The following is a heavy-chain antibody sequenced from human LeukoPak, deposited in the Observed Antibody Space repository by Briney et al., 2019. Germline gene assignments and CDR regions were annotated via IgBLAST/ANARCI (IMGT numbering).Heavy chain of an antibody. Sequence: SETLSLTCAVYGGSFSGYYWSWIRQPPGKGLEWIGEINHSGGTNYNPSLKSRVTISVDTSKNQFSLKLSSVTAADTAVYYCARTPLYYDFWSGYYQADYFDYWGQGTLVTVSS. CDR1: GGSFSGYY. CDR2: INHSGGT. V-gene: IGHV4-34*01. CDR3: ARTPLYYDFWSGYYQADYFDY. J-gene: IGHJ4*02. D-gene: IGHD3-3*01.